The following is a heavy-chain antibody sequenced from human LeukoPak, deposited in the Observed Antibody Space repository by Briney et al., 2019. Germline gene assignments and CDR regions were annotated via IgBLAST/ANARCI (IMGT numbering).Heavy chain of an antibody. CDR1: GYTFATYY. J-gene: IGHJ6*03. Sequence: ASVKVSCKASGYTFATYYMHWVRQAPGQGLEWMGIINPSGGSTNYAQKFQGRVTMTRDMSTSTVYMALSSLRSEDTAVYYCARGSVSSGYYYYHYMDVWGIGTTVTVSS. CDR3: ARGSVSSGYYYYHYMDV. CDR2: INPSGGST. V-gene: IGHV1-46*01. D-gene: IGHD3-22*01.